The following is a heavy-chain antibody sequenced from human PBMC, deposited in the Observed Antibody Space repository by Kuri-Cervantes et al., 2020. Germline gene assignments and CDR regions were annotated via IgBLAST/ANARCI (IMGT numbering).Heavy chain of an antibody. J-gene: IGHJ6*02. CDR1: GGSISSGGYY. D-gene: IGHD3-9*01. V-gene: IGHV4-31*03. CDR3: ALSRGGRYFDWLTLLDV. CDR2: IYYSGST. Sequence: SETLSLTCTVSGGSISSGGYYWSWIRQHPGKGLEWIGYIYYSGSTYYNPSLKSRVTISVDTSKNQFSLKLSSVTAADTAVYYCALSRGGRYFDWLTLLDVWGQGTTVTVSS.